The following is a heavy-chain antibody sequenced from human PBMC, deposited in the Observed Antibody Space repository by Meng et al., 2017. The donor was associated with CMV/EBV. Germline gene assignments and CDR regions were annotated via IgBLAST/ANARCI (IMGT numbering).Heavy chain of an antibody. Sequence: GESLKISCAASGFTFSSYAMSWVRQAPGKGLEWVSVIYSGGSSTYYADSVKGRFTISRDNSKNTLYLQMNSLRAEDTAVYYCASFDFWSGSSSGFDYWGQGTLVTVSS. CDR3: ASFDFWSGSSSGFDY. CDR2: IYSGGSST. J-gene: IGHJ4*02. CDR1: GFTFSSYA. V-gene: IGHV3-23*03. D-gene: IGHD3-3*01.